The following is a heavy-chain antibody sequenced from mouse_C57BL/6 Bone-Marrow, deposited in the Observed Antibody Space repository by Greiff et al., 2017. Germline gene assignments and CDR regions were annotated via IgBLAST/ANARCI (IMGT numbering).Heavy chain of an antibody. Sequence: VQLQQPGAELVRPGTSVKLSCKASGYTFTSYWMHWVKQRPGQGLEWIGVIDPSDSYTNYNQKFKGKATLTVETSSSTAYMQLSSLTSEDSAVYYCARSYYGSPYWYFDVWGTGTTVTVSS. CDR3: ARSYYGSPYWYFDV. CDR2: IDPSDSYT. V-gene: IGHV1-59*01. J-gene: IGHJ1*03. D-gene: IGHD1-1*01. CDR1: GYTFTSYW.